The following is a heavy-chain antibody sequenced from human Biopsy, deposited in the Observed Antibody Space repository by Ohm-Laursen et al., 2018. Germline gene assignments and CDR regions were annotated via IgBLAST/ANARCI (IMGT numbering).Heavy chain of an antibody. CDR2: IIPFFGTS. CDR1: GGTFNGYG. J-gene: IGHJ3*01. V-gene: IGHV1-69*06. D-gene: IGHD6-19*01. Sequence: SVKVSCKISGGTFNGYGINWVRQAPGQGLEWMGGIIPFFGTSDYAQTFQGRVTITADKSTSTSYMELTRLRSEDSAVYYCAAGTRYSSGWYNAVDFWGQGTMVTVSS. CDR3: AAGTRYSSGWYNAVDF.